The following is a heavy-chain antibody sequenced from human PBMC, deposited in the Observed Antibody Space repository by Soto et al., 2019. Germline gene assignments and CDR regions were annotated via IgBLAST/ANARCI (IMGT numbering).Heavy chain of an antibody. D-gene: IGHD2-2*02. CDR1: GFTFSVHS. CDR3: ARDSYIYYGMDV. CDR2: ISSTSSAR. Sequence: RRLSCAASGFTFSVHSMNWVRRAPGKGLEWVSYISSTSSARYYADSVRGRFTISRDNVKYSLYLQMNSLTDEDTAVYYCARDSYIYYGMDVWGQGTTVTVSS. J-gene: IGHJ6*02. V-gene: IGHV3-48*02.